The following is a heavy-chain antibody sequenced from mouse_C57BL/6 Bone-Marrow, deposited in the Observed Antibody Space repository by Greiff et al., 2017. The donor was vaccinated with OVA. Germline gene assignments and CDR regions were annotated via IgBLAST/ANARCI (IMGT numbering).Heavy chain of an antibody. V-gene: IGHV7-1*01. CDR2: SRNKANDYTT. Sequence: EVKLMESGGGLVQSGRSLRLSCATSGFTFSDFYMEWVRQAPGKGLEWIAVSRNKANDYTTEYSASVKGRFIVSRDTSQSILYLQMNALRAEDTAIDNCARDDCNWYFDVWGTGTTVTVSS. J-gene: IGHJ1*03. CDR1: GFTFSDFY. CDR3: ARDDCNWYFDV.